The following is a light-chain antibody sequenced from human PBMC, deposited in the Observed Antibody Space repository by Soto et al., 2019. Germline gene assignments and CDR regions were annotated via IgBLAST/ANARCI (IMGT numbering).Light chain of an antibody. CDR2: EVS. V-gene: IGLV2-14*01. Sequence: QSVLTQPASVSGSPGQSITISCTGTSSDVGGYNFVSWYLHHPGKAPKLMIFEVSNRPSGVSPRFSGSQSGDTASLTISGLQAEDEADYYCTSYSGSSPSVLFGGGTQLTVL. CDR3: TSYSGSSPSVL. J-gene: IGLJ2*01. CDR1: SSDVGGYNF.